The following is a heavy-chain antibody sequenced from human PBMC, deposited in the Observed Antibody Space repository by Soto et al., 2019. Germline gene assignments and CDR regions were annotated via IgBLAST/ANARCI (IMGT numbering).Heavy chain of an antibody. CDR2: IYYSGNS. Sequence: SETLSLTCTVSGGSISSYYWSWIRQPPGKGLEWIGYIYYSGNSNYNPSLKSRVTISVDTSKNQFSLKLSSVTAADTAMYYCARDLEDGYSLGWFDPWGQGTLVTVSS. CDR1: GGSISSYY. V-gene: IGHV4-59*01. D-gene: IGHD3-16*01. CDR3: ARDLEDGYSLGWFDP. J-gene: IGHJ5*02.